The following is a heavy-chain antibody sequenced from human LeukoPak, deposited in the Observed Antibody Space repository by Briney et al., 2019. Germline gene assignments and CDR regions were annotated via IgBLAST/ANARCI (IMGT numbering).Heavy chain of an antibody. Sequence: ASVKVSCKASGYTFTSYGISWVRQAPGQGLEWMGWISAYNVNTNYAQKLQGRVTMTTDTSTSTAHMELRSLRSDDTAVYYCARDRRGSGSYFSLWGQGTLVTVSS. CDR2: ISAYNVNT. CDR1: GYTFTSYG. J-gene: IGHJ4*02. D-gene: IGHD1-26*01. V-gene: IGHV1-18*01. CDR3: ARDRRGSGSYFSL.